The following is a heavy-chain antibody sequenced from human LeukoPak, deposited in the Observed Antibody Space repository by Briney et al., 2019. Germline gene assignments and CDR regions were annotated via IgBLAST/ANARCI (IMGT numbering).Heavy chain of an antibody. CDR3: AKAGYNYGSGD. D-gene: IGHD5-18*01. CDR2: ISDKGGST. V-gene: IGHV3-23*01. Sequence: GGSLRLSCAASGFTFSSNYMSWVRQAPGQGLEWVSGISDKGGSTYYADSVKGRFTISRDNSKNTLYLQMNSLRDEDTAVYYCAKAGYNYGSGDWGQGTLVTVSS. J-gene: IGHJ4*02. CDR1: GFTFSSNY.